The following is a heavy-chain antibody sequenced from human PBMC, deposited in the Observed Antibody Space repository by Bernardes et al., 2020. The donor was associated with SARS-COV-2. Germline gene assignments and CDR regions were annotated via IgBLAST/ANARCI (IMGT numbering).Heavy chain of an antibody. V-gene: IGHV3-21*01. D-gene: IGHD2-15*01. J-gene: IGHJ4*02. CDR2: ISSSTNYI. CDR3: ARDHVVVVVATEQFDY. Sequence: GGSLRLSCAASGFTFSSYSMHWVRQAPGKGLEWVSSISSSTNYIYYVDSVKGRFTISRDNAKNSLYLQMNSLRAEDTALYYCARDHVVVVVATEQFDYWGQGTLVTVSS. CDR1: GFTFSSYS.